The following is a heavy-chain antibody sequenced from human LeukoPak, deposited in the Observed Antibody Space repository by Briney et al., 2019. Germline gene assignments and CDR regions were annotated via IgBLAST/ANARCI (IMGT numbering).Heavy chain of an antibody. Sequence: GASVKVSCKASGYTFTGYYMHWVRQAPGQGLEWMGWINPNSGGTNYAQKFQGRVTMTRDTSISTAYMELSRLRSDDTAVYHCARVSDSSGYTYFYYYGMAVWGKGTTVTVSS. CDR2: INPNSGGT. D-gene: IGHD3-22*01. CDR1: GYTFTGYY. V-gene: IGHV1-2*02. J-gene: IGHJ6*04. CDR3: ARVSDSSGYTYFYYYGMAV.